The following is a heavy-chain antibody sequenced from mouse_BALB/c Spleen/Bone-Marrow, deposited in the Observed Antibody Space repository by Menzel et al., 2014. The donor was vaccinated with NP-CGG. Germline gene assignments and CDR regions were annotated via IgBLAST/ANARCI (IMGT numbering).Heavy chain of an antibody. V-gene: IGHV1S137*01. CDR2: IGTYYGDA. CDR3: AREGPWFAF. CDR1: SYTFTDYA. Sequence: QVQLQQSGAELVRPGVSVKIPCKGSSYTFTDYAMHWVKQSHAKSLEWIGVIGTYYGDATYNQKFKTKATMTVDKSSSTAYMELARLTSEDSALYYCAREGPWFAFWGQGTLVTVSA. J-gene: IGHJ3*01.